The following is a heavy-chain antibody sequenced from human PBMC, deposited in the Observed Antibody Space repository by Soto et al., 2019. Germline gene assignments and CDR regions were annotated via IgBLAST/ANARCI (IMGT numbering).Heavy chain of an antibody. CDR1: GYTFTGYY. J-gene: IGHJ5*02. V-gene: IGHV1-18*04. CDR3: ARTSYDSSGTAADP. D-gene: IGHD3-22*01. Sequence: ASVKVSCKASGYTFTGYYMHWVRQAPGQGLEWMGWISAYNGNTNYAQKFQGRVTMTTDTSTSTAYMELRSLGSDDTAVYYCARTSYDSSGTAADPWGQGTLVTVSS. CDR2: ISAYNGNT.